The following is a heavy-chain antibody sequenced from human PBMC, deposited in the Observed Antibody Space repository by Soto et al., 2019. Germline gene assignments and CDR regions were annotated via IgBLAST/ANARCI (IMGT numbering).Heavy chain of an antibody. V-gene: IGHV1-18*01. CDR3: AGDRRNDFWSGQKESCLDP. J-gene: IGHJ5*02. Sequence: ASVKVSCKASGYIFMSYGISWVRQAPGQGLEWMGWISTYNGNTNYAQKLQGRVTMTTETSTSTAYMELRSLRSDDTAVYYCAGDRRNDFWSGQKESCLDPWGQGTLVTVSS. CDR1: GYIFMSYG. CDR2: ISTYNGNT. D-gene: IGHD3-3*01.